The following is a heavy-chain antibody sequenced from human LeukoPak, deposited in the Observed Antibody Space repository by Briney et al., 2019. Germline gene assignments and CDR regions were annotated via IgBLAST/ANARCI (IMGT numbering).Heavy chain of an antibody. V-gene: IGHV3-20*04. Sequence: GGSLRLSCAASGFTFDDYGMSWVRQAPGKGLEWVPGINWNGGSTGYADSVKGRFTISRDNAKNSLYLQMNSLRDEDTAVYYCARGDGWFGELLNFDYWGQGTLVTVSS. CDR3: ARGDGWFGELLNFDY. D-gene: IGHD3-10*01. J-gene: IGHJ4*02. CDR1: GFTFDDYG. CDR2: INWNGGST.